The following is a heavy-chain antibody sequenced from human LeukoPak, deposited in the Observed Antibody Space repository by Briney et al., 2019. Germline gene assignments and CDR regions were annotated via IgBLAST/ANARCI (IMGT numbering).Heavy chain of an antibody. D-gene: IGHD3-10*01. J-gene: IGHJ4*02. V-gene: IGHV1-69*13. CDR1: GGTFSSYA. Sequence: SVKVSCKASGGTFSSYAISWVRQAPGQGLEWMGGIIPIFGTANYAQKFQGRVTITADESTSTAYMELSSLRSEDTAVYYCARGYGSGSYYSYLLGYWGQGTLVTVSS. CDR3: ARGYGSGSYYSYLLGY. CDR2: IIPIFGTA.